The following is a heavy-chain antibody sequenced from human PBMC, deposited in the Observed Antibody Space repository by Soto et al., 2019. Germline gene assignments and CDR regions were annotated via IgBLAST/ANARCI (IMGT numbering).Heavy chain of an antibody. CDR1: GGTFSNYA. V-gene: IGHV1-18*01. J-gene: IGHJ5*02. CDR3: AGASGSSYWFDP. Sequence: ASVKVSCKASGGTFSNYAITWVRQAPGQGLEWMGWISAYNGNTNYAQKLQGRVTMTTDTSTSTAYMELRSLRSDDTAVYYCAGASGSSYWFDPWGQGTLVTVSS. D-gene: IGHD1-26*01. CDR2: ISAYNGNT.